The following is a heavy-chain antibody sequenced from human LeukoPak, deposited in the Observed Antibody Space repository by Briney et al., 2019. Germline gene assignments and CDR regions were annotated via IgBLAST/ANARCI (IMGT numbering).Heavy chain of an antibody. CDR3: AKDAYGGSTFFYYMDV. Sequence: GGSLRLSCAGSGFTFDDYAMHWVRQTPGKGLEWVSGISWNSGNIAYADFVGGRFTISRDNAKNSLSLQMNSLSDEDTAVYYCAKDAYGGSTFFYYMDVWGKGTTVTVSS. J-gene: IGHJ6*03. CDR1: GFTFDDYA. V-gene: IGHV3-9*01. CDR2: ISWNSGNI. D-gene: IGHD2/OR15-2a*01.